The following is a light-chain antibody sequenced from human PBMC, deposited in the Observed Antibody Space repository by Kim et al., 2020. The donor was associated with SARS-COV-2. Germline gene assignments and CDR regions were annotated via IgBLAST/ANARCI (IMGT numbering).Light chain of an antibody. Sequence: DIKMTQSPSSLSASVGDTVTISCRASQTISNYLQWYQQKPGKAPNLLIYSASTLQSGVPSRFSGSASGTEFTLTISNLQPEDFASYCCHQTSVTPWTFGQGTKVDIK. J-gene: IGKJ1*01. CDR3: HQTSVTPWT. V-gene: IGKV1-39*01. CDR2: SAS. CDR1: QTISNY.